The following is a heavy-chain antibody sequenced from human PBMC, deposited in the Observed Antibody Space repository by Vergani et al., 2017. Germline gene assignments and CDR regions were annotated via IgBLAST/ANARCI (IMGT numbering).Heavy chain of an antibody. Sequence: QAQLVESGGGVVQPGSSLRLSCSASGLTLSSYGVHWVRQAPGRGLESVTFTRPHEDGAFYSASVRGRFTVSRDNSKNTLYLEMNRLNVDDTAIYYCGKTQGTVVGTWWFDPWGQGTPVTVSS. D-gene: IGHD1-7*01. V-gene: IGHV3-30*02. J-gene: IGHJ5*02. CDR2: TRPHEDGA. CDR1: GLTLSSYG. CDR3: GKTQGTVVGTWWFDP.